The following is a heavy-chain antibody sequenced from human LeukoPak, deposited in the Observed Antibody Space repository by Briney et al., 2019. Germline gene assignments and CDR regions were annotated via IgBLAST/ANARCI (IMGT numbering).Heavy chain of an antibody. CDR3: VIHNASGNFFDY. Sequence: GGSLRLSCAASGFTFSDHGMYWVRQAPGKGLEWMAVIWYDGSKEYHADSVKGRFSISRDNCQNTLFLQMNGLRGEDTAVYYCVIHNASGNFFDYWGQGALVTVSS. CDR1: GFTFSDHG. V-gene: IGHV3-33*01. J-gene: IGHJ4*02. D-gene: IGHD6-19*01. CDR2: IWYDGSKE.